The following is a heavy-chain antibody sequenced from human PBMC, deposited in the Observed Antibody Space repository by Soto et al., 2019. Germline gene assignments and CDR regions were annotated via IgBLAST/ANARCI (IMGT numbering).Heavy chain of an antibody. D-gene: IGHD3-22*01. CDR2: IIPIFGTA. CDR3: ARGWGYDSTAYDSAY. J-gene: IGHJ4*02. V-gene: IGHV1-69*01. Sequence: QVQLVQSGAEVRKPGSSVRVSCKASGGSFNRHTISWVRQAPGQGLEWMGGIIPIFGTANHAQKFQGRVTIIADESTITVYMELSSLRSDDTAIYSCARGWGYDSTAYDSAYWGQGTLVIVSS. CDR1: GGSFNRHT.